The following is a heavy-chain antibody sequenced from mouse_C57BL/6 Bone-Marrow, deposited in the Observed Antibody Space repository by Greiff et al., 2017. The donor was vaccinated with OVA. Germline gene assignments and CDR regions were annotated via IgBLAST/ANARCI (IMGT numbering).Heavy chain of an antibody. V-gene: IGHV1-26*01. Sequence: EVQLQQSGPELVKPGASVKISCKASGYTFTDYYMNWVKQSHGKSLEWIGDINPNNGGTSYNQKFKGKATLTVDKSSSTAYMELRSLTSEDSAVYYCARRGSNYLYAMDYWGQGTSVTVSS. J-gene: IGHJ4*01. CDR2: INPNNGGT. D-gene: IGHD2-5*01. CDR3: ARRGSNYLYAMDY. CDR1: GYTFTDYY.